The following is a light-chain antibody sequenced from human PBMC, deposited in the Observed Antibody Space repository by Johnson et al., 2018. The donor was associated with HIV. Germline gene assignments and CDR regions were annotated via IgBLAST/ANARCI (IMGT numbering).Light chain of an antibody. Sequence: QSVLTQPPSVSAAPGQKVTISCSGSSSNIGNNYVSWYQQLPGTAPKLLIYENNKLPSGIPDRFSGSKSGTSATLGITGLQTGDEADDYCGTWESSLRTAFLGMGSKVSVL. CDR1: SSNIGNNY. CDR3: GTWESSLRTAF. J-gene: IGLJ1*01. CDR2: ENN. V-gene: IGLV1-51*02.